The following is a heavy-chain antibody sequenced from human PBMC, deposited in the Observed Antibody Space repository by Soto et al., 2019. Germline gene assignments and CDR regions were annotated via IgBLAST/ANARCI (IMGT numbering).Heavy chain of an antibody. J-gene: IGHJ5*02. CDR3: ARGPLNCISTSCYAGPTLT. Sequence: PSETLSLTCAVSGGSISSGGYSWSWIRQPPGKGLEWIGYIYHSGSTYYNPSLKSRVTISVDRSKNQFSLKLSSVTAADTAVYYCARGPLNCISTSCYAGPTLTWGQGTLVTVSS. CDR2: IYHSGST. V-gene: IGHV4-30-2*01. CDR1: GGSISSGGYS. D-gene: IGHD2-2*01.